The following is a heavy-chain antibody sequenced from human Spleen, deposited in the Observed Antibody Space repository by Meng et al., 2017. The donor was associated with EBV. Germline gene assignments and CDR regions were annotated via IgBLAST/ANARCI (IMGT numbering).Heavy chain of an antibody. Sequence: EAHLVQSGAEVKKPGESLKISCKASGYSFTSYWIGWVRQMPGKGLEWMGFIYPSDSETRYSPSFQGRVTMSVDRSTKTAYVQWTSLKASDTAIYYCARIEGLGEFHFAYWGQGTLVTVSS. J-gene: IGHJ4*02. V-gene: IGHV5-51*01. D-gene: IGHD3-10*01. CDR3: ARIEGLGEFHFAY. CDR1: GYSFTSYW. CDR2: IYPSDSET.